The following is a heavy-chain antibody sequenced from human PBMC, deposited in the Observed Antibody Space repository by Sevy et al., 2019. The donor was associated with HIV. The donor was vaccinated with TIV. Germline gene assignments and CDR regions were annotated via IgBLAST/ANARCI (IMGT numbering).Heavy chain of an antibody. J-gene: IGHJ4*02. CDR3: AGGDTTMITDLDY. CDR1: GLTLTTTG. Sequence: GESLKISCAASGLTLTTTGMSWVRQAPGKGLEWVAGVTSDGTTYYADSVRDRLTVSRDNSKNTLYLQLNSLRADDTAVCNCAGGDTTMITDLDYWGQGTLVTVSS. CDR2: VTSDGTT. D-gene: IGHD3-16*01. V-gene: IGHV3-23*01.